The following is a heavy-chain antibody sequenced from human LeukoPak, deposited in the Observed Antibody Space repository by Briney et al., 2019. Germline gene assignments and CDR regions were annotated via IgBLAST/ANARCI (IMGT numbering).Heavy chain of an antibody. CDR1: GGSISSSTYY. V-gene: IGHV4-39*01. J-gene: IGHJ3*02. CDR2: VYYSGST. D-gene: IGHD5-18*01. Sequence: SETLSLTCTVSGGSISSSTYYWGWIRLSPGKGLEWIGSVYYSGSTYYNPSLKSRVTMSVDTSRNQFSLKVTSATAADTTVYYCARRNTAKGAFDIWGQGTMVTVSS. CDR3: ARRNTAKGAFDI.